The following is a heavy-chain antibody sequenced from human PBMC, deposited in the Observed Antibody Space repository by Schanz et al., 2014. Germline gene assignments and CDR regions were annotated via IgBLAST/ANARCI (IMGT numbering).Heavy chain of an antibody. D-gene: IGHD2-2*01. CDR2: ITNKPNNYNT. CDR3: AKVAPAATYLDS. J-gene: IGHJ4*02. CDR1: GFTFSDHY. Sequence: VQLVESGGGLVKPGGSLRLSCAASGFTFSDHYMDWVRQAPGKGLEWVGRITNKPNNYNTEYAASVKGRFTISRDDSRNSLYLQMSSLKTEDTAVYYCAKVAPAATYLDSWGLGTLVTVSS. V-gene: IGHV3-72*01.